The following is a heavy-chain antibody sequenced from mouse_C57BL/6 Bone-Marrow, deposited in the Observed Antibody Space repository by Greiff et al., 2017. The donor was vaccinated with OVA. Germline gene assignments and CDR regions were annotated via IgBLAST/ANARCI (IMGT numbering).Heavy chain of an antibody. D-gene: IGHD1-1*01. CDR1: GYTFTSYW. CDR3: ARSEFLLLRFFDY. CDR2: IDPSDSET. Sequence: QVQLQQPGAELVRPGSSVKLSCKASGYTFTSYWMHWVKQRPIQGLEWIGNIDPSDSETHYNQQFKDKATLTVDKSSSTAYMQLSSLTSEDSAVYDGARSEFLLLRFFDYWGQGTTLTVSS. V-gene: IGHV1-52*01. J-gene: IGHJ2*01.